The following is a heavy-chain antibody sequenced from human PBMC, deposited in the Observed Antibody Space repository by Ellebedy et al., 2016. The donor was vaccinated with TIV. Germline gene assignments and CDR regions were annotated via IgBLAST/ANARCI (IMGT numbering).Heavy chain of an antibody. CDR1: GFTFSFHW. D-gene: IGHD2-21*01. CDR2: IGSEGSSI. J-gene: IGHJ5*02. Sequence: GESLKISCVASGFTFSFHWMNWVRQDPGKGLAWVARIGSEGSSISSADSVKGRFTISRDNAKNTLFLQMSSLRVEDTAIYYCARESLEVVNLDRWGQGTLVTVSS. V-gene: IGHV3-74*01. CDR3: ARESLEVVNLDR.